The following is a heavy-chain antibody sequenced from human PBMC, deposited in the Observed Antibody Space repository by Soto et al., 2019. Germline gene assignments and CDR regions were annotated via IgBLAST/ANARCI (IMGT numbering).Heavy chain of an antibody. D-gene: IGHD4-17*01. Sequence: ALVKVSCKASGYTFTSYVISWVRQAPGQGLEWMGWISAYNGNTNYAQKLQGRVTMTTDTSTSTAYMELRSLRSDDTAVYYCARDLMYGDYVFGDFDYWGQGTLVTVSS. V-gene: IGHV1-18*01. CDR3: ARDLMYGDYVFGDFDY. CDR1: GYTFTSYV. J-gene: IGHJ4*02. CDR2: ISAYNGNT.